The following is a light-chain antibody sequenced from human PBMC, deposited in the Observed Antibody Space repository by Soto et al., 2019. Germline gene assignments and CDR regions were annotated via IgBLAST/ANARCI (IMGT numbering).Light chain of an antibody. Sequence: QSVLTQPPSVSAAPGQKVTISCSGSSSNIGNNYVSWYQQLPGTAPKLLSYENNKRPSRIPDRFSGSKSGTSATLGITGLQTGDESDYYCGTWDSSLSAWVFGGGTKLTVL. J-gene: IGLJ3*02. CDR2: ENN. V-gene: IGLV1-51*02. CDR1: SSNIGNNY. CDR3: GTWDSSLSAWV.